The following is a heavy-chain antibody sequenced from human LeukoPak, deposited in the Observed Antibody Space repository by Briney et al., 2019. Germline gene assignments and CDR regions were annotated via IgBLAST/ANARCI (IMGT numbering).Heavy chain of an antibody. CDR3: ARLSMVAATSWFDP. D-gene: IGHD2-15*01. Sequence: SETLSLTCTVSGGSVSSGSYYWSWIRQPPGKGLEWIGYIYYSGSTNYNPSLKSRVTISVDTSKNQVSLKLSSVTAADTAVYYCARLSMVAATSWFDPWGQGTLVTVSS. CDR1: GGSVSSGSYY. J-gene: IGHJ5*02. CDR2: IYYSGST. V-gene: IGHV4-61*01.